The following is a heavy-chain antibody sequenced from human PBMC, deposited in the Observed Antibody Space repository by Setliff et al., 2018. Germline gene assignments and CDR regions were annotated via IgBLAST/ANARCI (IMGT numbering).Heavy chain of an antibody. J-gene: IGHJ3*02. CDR3: TRDTNIVVVPPHRTAFDI. V-gene: IGHV1-18*01. CDR1: GYTFSNFG. Sequence: ASVKVSCKASGYTFSNFGFSWVRQAPGQGLEWMGWISAYNGYIIYAHKFQGRVTMTTDTSTGTADMELRNLRSDDTAVYYCTRDTNIVVVPPHRTAFDIWGQGTMVTVSS. CDR2: ISAYNGYI. D-gene: IGHD2-2*01.